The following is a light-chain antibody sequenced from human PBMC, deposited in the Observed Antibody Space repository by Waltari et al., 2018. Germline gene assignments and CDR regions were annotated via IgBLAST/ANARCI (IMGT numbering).Light chain of an antibody. V-gene: IGKV3-11*01. Sequence: EIVLTQSPVTLSLAPGERATCSCWASQSVGSSLAWYQQKPGQAPRLLMYDASNRATGVPARFNGSGSGTDFTLTIISLQSEDSAVYYCQQRSNWPPITFGQGTRLEIK. J-gene: IGKJ5*01. CDR3: QQRSNWPPIT. CDR2: DAS. CDR1: QSVGSS.